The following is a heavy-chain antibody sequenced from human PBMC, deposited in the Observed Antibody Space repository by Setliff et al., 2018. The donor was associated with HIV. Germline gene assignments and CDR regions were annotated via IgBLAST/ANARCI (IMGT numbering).Heavy chain of an antibody. CDR1: GGSISSSVYY. D-gene: IGHD1-26*01. CDR2: IYYSGST. Sequence: PSKTLSLTFTVSGGSISSSVYYWGWIRQPPGKGLEWIGNIYYSGSTYYNPSLKSRITISVDTSKNQFSLKLSSVTAADTAVYYCARHYQHSWVGVDYYFMDVWGKGTTGTVSS. J-gene: IGHJ6*03. V-gene: IGHV4-39*01. CDR3: ARHYQHSWVGVDYYFMDV.